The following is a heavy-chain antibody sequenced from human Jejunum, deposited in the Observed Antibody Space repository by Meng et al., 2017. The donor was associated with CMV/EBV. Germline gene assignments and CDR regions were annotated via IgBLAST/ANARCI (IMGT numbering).Heavy chain of an antibody. CDR3: ARGTGSGSWLIDS. CDR1: GFTFSSYA. CDR2: IPFDGNNE. D-gene: IGHD6-13*01. J-gene: IGHJ4*02. Sequence: SGFTFSSYAMHWVRQAPGKGLEWVAVIPFDGNNEHYADSVKDRFTISRDNSKNTLYLQVNSLRPEDTGVYYCARGTGSGSWLIDSWGQGTLVTVSS. V-gene: IGHV3-30*04.